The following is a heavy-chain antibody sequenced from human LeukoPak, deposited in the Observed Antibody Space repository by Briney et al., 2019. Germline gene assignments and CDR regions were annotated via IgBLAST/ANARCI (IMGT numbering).Heavy chain of an antibody. J-gene: IGHJ4*02. CDR3: ARGGVDGSGSYYNFDY. Sequence: ASVKVSCKASGYTFTGYYMHWGRQAPGQGLERMGWINPNSGGTNYAQKFQGRVTMTRDTSISTAYMELRRLRSDDTAVYYCARGGVDGSGSYYNFDYWGQGTLVTVSS. CDR1: GYTFTGYY. V-gene: IGHV1-2*02. D-gene: IGHD3-10*01. CDR2: INPNSGGT.